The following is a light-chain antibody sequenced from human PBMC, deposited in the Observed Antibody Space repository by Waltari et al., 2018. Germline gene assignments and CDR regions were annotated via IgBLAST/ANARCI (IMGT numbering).Light chain of an antibody. J-gene: IGLJ3*02. Sequence: QTVVTQEPSLSVSPGGTVTLTCASSSGSLSTTSSATCYQQTPGQAPRTLVYRSNARSSGVPDRFSGSILGNTAALTITGAQADDESDYYCALYMGSGIWVFGGGTRLTGL. CDR1: SGSLSTTSS. V-gene: IGLV8-61*01. CDR2: RSN. CDR3: ALYMGSGIWV.